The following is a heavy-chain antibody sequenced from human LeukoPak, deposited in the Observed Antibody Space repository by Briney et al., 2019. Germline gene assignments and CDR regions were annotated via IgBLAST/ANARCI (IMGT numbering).Heavy chain of an antibody. J-gene: IGHJ3*02. CDR2: IKEDGSVK. D-gene: IGHD3-22*01. V-gene: IGHV3-7*01. CDR1: GFTFSSYW. CDR3: ARDLTYYYESSGYYDAFDI. Sequence: PGGSLRLSCAASGFTFSSYWMHWVRQAPGKGLEWVANIKEDGSVKYYVDSVKGRFTISRDNAKNSLYLQMNSLRAEDTAVYYCARDLTYYYESSGYYDAFDIWGQGTMVTVSS.